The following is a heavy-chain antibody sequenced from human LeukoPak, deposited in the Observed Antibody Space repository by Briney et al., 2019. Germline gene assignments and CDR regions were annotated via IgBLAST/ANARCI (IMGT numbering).Heavy chain of an antibody. V-gene: IGHV1-8*03. CDR2: MNPNSGNT. D-gene: IGHD2-2*01. Sequence: ASVKVSCKTSGYTFSTYDINWVRQAAGQGLEWMGWMNPNSGNTGFAQKFQGRATITRDTSITTAYLVLSSLRSEDTAVYYCARAIRYQLLSDYWGQGTLVTVSS. CDR3: ARAIRYQLLSDY. J-gene: IGHJ4*02. CDR1: GYTFSTYD.